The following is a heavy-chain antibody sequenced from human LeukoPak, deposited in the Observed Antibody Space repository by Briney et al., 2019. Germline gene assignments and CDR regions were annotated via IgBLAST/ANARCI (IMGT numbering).Heavy chain of an antibody. D-gene: IGHD3-10*01. J-gene: IGHJ4*02. V-gene: IGHV3-23*01. CDR3: ARAPGSGSYSAWSGGDY. CDR2: ISGSGGST. Sequence: GGSLRLSCAASGFTFSSYGMSWVRQAPGKGLEWVSAISGSGGSTYYADSVKGRFTISRDNSKNTLYLQMNSLRAEDTAVYYCARAPGSGSYSAWSGGDYWGQGTLVTVSS. CDR1: GFTFSSYG.